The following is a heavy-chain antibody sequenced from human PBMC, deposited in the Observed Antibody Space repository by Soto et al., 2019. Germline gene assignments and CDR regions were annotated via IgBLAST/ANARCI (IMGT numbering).Heavy chain of an antibody. J-gene: IGHJ4*02. CDR1: GFTFSTYS. V-gene: IGHV3-48*02. CDR2: ISSDSSAI. Sequence: GGSLRLSCVVSGFTFSTYSMTWVRQAPGKGLEWVSYISSDSSAIYYADSVKGRFTIHRDNAKKSLYLQMNSLRDEDTAVYYCARGRLWSFDFWGQGTLVTVSS. D-gene: IGHD5-18*01. CDR3: ARGRLWSFDF.